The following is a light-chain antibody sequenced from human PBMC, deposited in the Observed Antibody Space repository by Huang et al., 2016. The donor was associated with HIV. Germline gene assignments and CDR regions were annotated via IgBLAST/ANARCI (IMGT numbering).Light chain of an antibody. CDR2: DAS. CDR3: QQYNNWPLT. J-gene: IGKJ4*01. Sequence: EILMTQSPVTLSVSPGERATLSCRASQRVGGHLAWYQHKPGQAPRLLISDASTRAPGVPVTFSGSGSGTEFTLTITSLQSEDLAFYYCQQYNNWPLTFGGGTKVEIK. V-gene: IGKV3-15*01. CDR1: QRVGGH.